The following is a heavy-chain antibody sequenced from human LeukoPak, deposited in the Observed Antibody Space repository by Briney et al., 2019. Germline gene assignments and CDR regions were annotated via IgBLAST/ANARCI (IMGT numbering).Heavy chain of an antibody. CDR3: TRYDHSSGWY. CDR2: ISYDGSNK. J-gene: IGHJ4*02. D-gene: IGHD6-19*01. CDR1: GFTFSSYG. Sequence: GGSLRLSCVASGFTFSSYGMHWVRQAPGKGLEWVAVISYDGSNKYYADSVKGRFTISRDNSKNTLYLQLNSLKSDDTAVYYCTRYDHSSGWYWGQGTLVTVSS. V-gene: IGHV3-30*03.